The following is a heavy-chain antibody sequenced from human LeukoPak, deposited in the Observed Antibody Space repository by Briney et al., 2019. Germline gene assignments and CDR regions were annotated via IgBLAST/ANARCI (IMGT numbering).Heavy chain of an antibody. V-gene: IGHV2-5*02. CDR2: IYWDDDK. CDR1: GLSFNTSGVG. J-gene: IGHJ4*02. CDR3: AHSGFCTAGSCYSFFDC. D-gene: IGHD2-15*01. Sequence: SGPTLVKPTQTLTLTCTFSGLSFNTSGVGVGWIRQPPGKALEWLALIYWDDDKRYSPSLKSRLIITKDTSKNQVVLKMTNIDPVDTATYYCAHSGFCTAGSCYSFFDCWGQGALVTVSS.